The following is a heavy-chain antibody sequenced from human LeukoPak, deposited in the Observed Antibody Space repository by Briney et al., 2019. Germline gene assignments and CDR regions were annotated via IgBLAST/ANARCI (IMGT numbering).Heavy chain of an antibody. CDR2: ILNDGSQE. Sequence: GGSLRLSCAASGFTFSSYGMHWVRQALGKGLEWVAVILNDGSQEKYADSVKGRFTISRDNSKNTLFLQMNSLRAEDTAVYYCARDDALGDNALDIWGQGTMVTVSS. J-gene: IGHJ3*02. D-gene: IGHD3-16*01. CDR1: GFTFSSYG. V-gene: IGHV3-33*01. CDR3: ARDDALGDNALDI.